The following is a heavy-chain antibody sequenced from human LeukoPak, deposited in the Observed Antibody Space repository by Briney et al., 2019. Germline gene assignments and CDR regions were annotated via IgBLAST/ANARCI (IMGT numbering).Heavy chain of an antibody. V-gene: IGHV4-31*11. D-gene: IGHD6-6*01. CDR1: GGSFSGYY. CDR3: ARARAARDFDY. Sequence: PSETLSLTCAVYGGSFSGYYWSWIRQHPGKGLEWIGYIYYSGSTYYNPSLKSRVTISVDTSKNQFSLKLSSVTAADTAVYYCARARAARDFDYWGQGTLVTVSS. J-gene: IGHJ4*02. CDR2: IYYSGST.